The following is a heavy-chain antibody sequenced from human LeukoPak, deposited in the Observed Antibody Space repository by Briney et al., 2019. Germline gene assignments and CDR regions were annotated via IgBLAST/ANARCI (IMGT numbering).Heavy chain of an antibody. CDR1: GGTFSSYA. Sequence: SVKVFCKASGGTFSSYAISWVRQAPGQGLEWMGGIIPIFGTANYAQKFQGRVTITTDESTSTAYMELSSLRSEDTAVHNCARGVLAVATIGEGFDYWGQGTLVTVSS. V-gene: IGHV1-69*05. J-gene: IGHJ4*02. D-gene: IGHD5-24*01. CDR2: IIPIFGTA. CDR3: ARGVLAVATIGEGFDY.